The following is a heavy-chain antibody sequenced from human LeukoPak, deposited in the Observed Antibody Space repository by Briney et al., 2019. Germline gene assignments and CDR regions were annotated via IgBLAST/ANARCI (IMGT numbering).Heavy chain of an antibody. D-gene: IGHD3-10*01. Sequence: SETLSLTCTVSGGSISSGDYYWSWIRQPPGKGLEWIGEINHSGSTNYNPSLKSRVTISVDTSKNQFSLKLSSVTAADTAVYYCARALVVRGVIKGRAFDYWGQGTLVTVSS. CDR1: GGSISSGDYY. V-gene: IGHV4-30-4*01. CDR3: ARALVVRGVIKGRAFDY. CDR2: INHSGST. J-gene: IGHJ4*02.